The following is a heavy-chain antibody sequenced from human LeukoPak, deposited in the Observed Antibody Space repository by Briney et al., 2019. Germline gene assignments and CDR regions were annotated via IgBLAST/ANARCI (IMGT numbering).Heavy chain of an antibody. D-gene: IGHD3-3*01. CDR1: GFTFSDYY. V-gene: IGHV3-11*01. Sequence: PGGSLRLSCAASGFTFSDYYMSWIRKAPGKGLEWVSYISSSGSTIYYADSVKGRFTISRDNAKNSLYLQMNSLRAEDTAVYYCVTWSGPDSEPLNFWGQGTLVAVSS. CDR3: VTWSGPDSEPLNF. CDR2: ISSSGSTI. J-gene: IGHJ4*02.